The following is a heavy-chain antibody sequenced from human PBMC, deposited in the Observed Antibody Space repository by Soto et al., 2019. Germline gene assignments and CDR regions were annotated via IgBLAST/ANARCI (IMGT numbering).Heavy chain of an antibody. J-gene: IGHJ4*02. V-gene: IGHV1-45*02. CDR1: ENTVMYVY. D-gene: IGHD3-22*01. CDR3: ASGRYDASGYFDY. Sequence: SVKVSSSSSENTVMYVYLNRVRRAPGQALEWMGWVSRFNGKTKYAQKFQDRVTSNENTSMTTAYMALSSPRYDDTAMFYCASGRYDASGYFDYWGQGTLVTVSS. CDR2: VSRFNGKT.